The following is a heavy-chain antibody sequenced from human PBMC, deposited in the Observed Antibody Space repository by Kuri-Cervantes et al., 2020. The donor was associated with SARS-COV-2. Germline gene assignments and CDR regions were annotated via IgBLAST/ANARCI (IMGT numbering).Heavy chain of an antibody. Sequence: GGSLRLSCAASGFTFSSYSMNWVRQAPGKGLEWVSYISSSGSTIYYADSVKGRFTISRDNAKNSLYLQMNSLRAEDTAVYYCARQGEADIAAPLRWFDYWGQGTLVTVSS. J-gene: IGHJ4*02. V-gene: IGHV3-48*04. CDR2: ISSSGSTI. CDR1: GFTFSSYS. D-gene: IGHD6-6*01. CDR3: ARQGEADIAAPLRWFDY.